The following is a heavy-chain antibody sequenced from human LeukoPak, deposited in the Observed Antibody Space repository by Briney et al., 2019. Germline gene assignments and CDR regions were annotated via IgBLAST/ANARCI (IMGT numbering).Heavy chain of an antibody. J-gene: IGHJ4*02. CDR1: GLTFSNHA. V-gene: IGHV3-23*01. D-gene: IGHD3-10*01. CDR2: ISGGGVST. CDR3: ALYLPVRGDF. Sequence: PGGSLRLSCAASGLTFSNHAMMWVRQAPGRGLEWVSAISGGGVSTYYTDSVKGRFTISRDNSKNTLYLQMNSLRAEDTAVYYCALYLPVRGDFWGQGTLVSVSS.